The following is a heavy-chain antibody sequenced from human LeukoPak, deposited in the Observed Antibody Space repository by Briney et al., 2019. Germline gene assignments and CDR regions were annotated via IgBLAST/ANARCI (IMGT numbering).Heavy chain of an antibody. CDR2: IHYSGST. D-gene: IGHD2-15*01. J-gene: IGHJ6*03. Sequence: SETLSLTCTVSGGSISSYYWGWIRQPPGKGLEWIGSIHYSGSTNYNPSLKSRVTISVDTSKNQFSLKLSSVTAADTAVYYCARGYCSGGSCYSYYYYNYMDVWGKGTTVTVSS. CDR3: ARGYCSGGSCYSYYYYNYMDV. CDR1: GGSISSYY. V-gene: IGHV4-39*07.